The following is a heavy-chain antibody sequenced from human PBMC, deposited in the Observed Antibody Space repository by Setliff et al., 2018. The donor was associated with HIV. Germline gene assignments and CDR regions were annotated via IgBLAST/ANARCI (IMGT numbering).Heavy chain of an antibody. V-gene: IGHV3-21*01. Sequence: RLSCAASGFTFSSYSMNWVRQAPGKGLEWVSSMSSRSPYIYYADSVKGRFIISRDNAKNSLFLQMNSLRAEDTAVYYCARLREGYFDLWGRGTLVTVSS. CDR3: ARLREGYFDL. CDR2: MSSRSPYI. CDR1: GFTFSSYS. J-gene: IGHJ2*01. D-gene: IGHD4-17*01.